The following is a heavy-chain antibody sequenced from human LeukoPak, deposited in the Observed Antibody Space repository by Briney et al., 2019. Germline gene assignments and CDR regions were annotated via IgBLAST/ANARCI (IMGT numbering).Heavy chain of an antibody. J-gene: IGHJ4*02. CDR2: VYNSGTT. Sequence: SETLSLTCTVSGVSIGSHYWSWIRQSPGKGLEWIGCVYNSGTTVYNPSLTGRVTISVDTSKNQYFLNLRSVTAADAAVYYCARDAYWGQGILVTVSS. CDR3: ARDAY. CDR1: GVSIGSHY. V-gene: IGHV4-59*11.